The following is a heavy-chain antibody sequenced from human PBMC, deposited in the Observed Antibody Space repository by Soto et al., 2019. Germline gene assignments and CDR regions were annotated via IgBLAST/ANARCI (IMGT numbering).Heavy chain of an antibody. D-gene: IGHD1-26*01. CDR2: IYYSGST. Sequence: PSETLSLTCTVSGGSISSSSYYWGWIRQPPGKGLEWIGSIYYSGSTYYNPSLKSRVTISVDTSKNQFSLKLSSVTAADTAVYYCARGQIVGATYYYYGMDVWGQGTTVTVSS. CDR3: ARGQIVGATYYYYGMDV. V-gene: IGHV4-39*01. J-gene: IGHJ6*02. CDR1: GGSISSSSYY.